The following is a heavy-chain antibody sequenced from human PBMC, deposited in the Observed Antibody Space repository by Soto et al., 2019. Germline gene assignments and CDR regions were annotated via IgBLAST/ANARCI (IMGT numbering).Heavy chain of an antibody. Sequence: SETLSLTCAVFGGSISNSNWWTWVRQPPGKGLDWIGEIFHSGSTNYNSSLMGRVTISVDKANNQFSLKLSSVTAADTAVYYCAHRPIVGAAIWGQGTLVTVST. V-gene: IGHV4-4*02. D-gene: IGHD1-26*01. CDR2: IFHSGST. J-gene: IGHJ4*02. CDR1: GGSISNSNW. CDR3: AHRPIVGAAI.